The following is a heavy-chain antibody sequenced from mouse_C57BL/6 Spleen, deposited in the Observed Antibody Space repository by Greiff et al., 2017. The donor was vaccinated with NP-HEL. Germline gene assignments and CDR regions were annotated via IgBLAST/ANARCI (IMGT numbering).Heavy chain of an antibody. V-gene: IGHV1-15*01. CDR2: IDPETGGT. D-gene: IGHD4-1*01. Sequence: VQLVESGAELVRPGASVTLSCKASGYTFTDYEMHWVKQTPVHGLEWIGAIDPETGGTAYNQKFKGKAILTADKSSSTAYMELRSLTSEDSAVYYCTRDWPYWYFDVWGTGTTVTVSS. CDR1: GYTFTDYE. CDR3: TRDWPYWYFDV. J-gene: IGHJ1*03.